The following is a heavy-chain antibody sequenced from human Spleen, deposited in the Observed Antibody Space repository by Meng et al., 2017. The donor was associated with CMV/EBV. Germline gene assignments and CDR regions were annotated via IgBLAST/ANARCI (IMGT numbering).Heavy chain of an antibody. V-gene: IGHV3-21*04. CDR3: AKEEPHFDH. D-gene: IGHD1-26*01. CDR2: ISSTSTYI. CDR1: GFTFSSYS. Sequence: GGSLRLSCAASGFTFSSYSVTWVRQAPGKGLEWVSSISSTSTYIYYADSVKGRFTISRDNSMSTLYLQMNSLRAEDTAIYYCAKEEPHFDHWGQGTLVTVSS. J-gene: IGHJ4*02.